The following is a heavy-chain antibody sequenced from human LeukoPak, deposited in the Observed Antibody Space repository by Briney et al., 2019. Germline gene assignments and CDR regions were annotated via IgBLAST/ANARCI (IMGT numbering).Heavy chain of an antibody. D-gene: IGHD3-22*01. J-gene: IGHJ4*02. CDR2: ISGSGGST. Sequence: SGGSLRLSCAASGFTFSSYAMSWVRQAPGKGLEWVSAISGSGGSTYYADSVKGRFTISRDNSKNTLYLQMNSLRAEDTAVYYCAKDCSGYYCTTPDYWGQGTLVTVSS. V-gene: IGHV3-23*01. CDR1: GFTFSSYA. CDR3: AKDCSGYYCTTPDY.